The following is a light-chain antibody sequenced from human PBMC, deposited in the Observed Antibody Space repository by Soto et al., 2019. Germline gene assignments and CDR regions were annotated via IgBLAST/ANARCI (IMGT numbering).Light chain of an antibody. J-gene: IGKJ5*01. Sequence: EIVMTQSPATLSVSPGERATLSCRASQSVSSYLAWYQQKPGQAPRLLIYGASTRATGIPARCSGSGSGTEFALTISSLWSEDLAVYYCQQYSDWPSITFGQGTRLEI. CDR1: QSVSSY. CDR2: GAS. CDR3: QQYSDWPSIT. V-gene: IGKV3-15*01.